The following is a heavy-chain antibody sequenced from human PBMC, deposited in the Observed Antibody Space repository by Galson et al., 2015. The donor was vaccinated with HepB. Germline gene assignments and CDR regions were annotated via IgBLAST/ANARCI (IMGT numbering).Heavy chain of an antibody. D-gene: IGHD3-22*01. CDR2: INPSGGST. Sequence: SVKVSCKASGYTFTSYYMHWVRQAPGQGLEWMGIINPSGGSTSYAQKFQGRVTMTRDASTSTVYMELSSLRSEDTAVYCCARGTVYYYDSSGYYNWGQGTLVTVSS. J-gene: IGHJ4*02. CDR1: GYTFTSYY. CDR3: ARGTVYYYDSSGYYN. V-gene: IGHV1-46*03.